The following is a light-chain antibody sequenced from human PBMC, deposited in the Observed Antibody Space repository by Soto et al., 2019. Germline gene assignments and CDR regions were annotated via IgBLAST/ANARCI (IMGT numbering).Light chain of an antibody. Sequence: EIVLTQSPGTLSLSPGERATLSCRASQSVSSSYLAWYQQKPGQAPRLLIYGASSRATGLPDRFSGSGSGTDFTLTISRLEPEDFAVDYCQQYGSSPRLTFGGGTKVEIK. CDR1: QSVSSSY. CDR2: GAS. V-gene: IGKV3-20*01. CDR3: QQYGSSPRLT. J-gene: IGKJ4*01.